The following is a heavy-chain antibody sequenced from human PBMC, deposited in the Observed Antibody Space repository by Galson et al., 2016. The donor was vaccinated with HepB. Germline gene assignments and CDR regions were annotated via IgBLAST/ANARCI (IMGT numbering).Heavy chain of an antibody. CDR2: VYRGKT. CDR3: ARAGLGTKASFDY. CDR1: DGSTSSSSFS. D-gene: IGHD1-7*01. V-gene: IGHV4-39*01. J-gene: IGHJ4*02. Sequence: ETLSLTCTVSDGSTSSSSFSWGWIRQPPGKGLESIATVYRGKTYYNPSLESRVTISVGMSTDLLSLKLTSLTAADTGVYYCARAGLGTKASFDYWGQGILVAVSS.